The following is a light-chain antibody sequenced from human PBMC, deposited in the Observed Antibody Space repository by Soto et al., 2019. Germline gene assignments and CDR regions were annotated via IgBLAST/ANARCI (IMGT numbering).Light chain of an antibody. CDR1: QSISSW. Sequence: DIQMTQSPSTLSASVGDRVTITCRASQSISSWFAWYQQKPGKAPKLLIYKASSLESGGPSRFSGSGSGTEFTLTISSLQPDDFTTYYCQQYNSSPTFGQGTTVEIK. J-gene: IGKJ1*01. V-gene: IGKV1-5*03. CDR2: KAS. CDR3: QQYNSSPT.